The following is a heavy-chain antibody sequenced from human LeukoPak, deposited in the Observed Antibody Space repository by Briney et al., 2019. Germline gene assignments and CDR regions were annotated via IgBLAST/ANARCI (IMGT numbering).Heavy chain of an antibody. V-gene: IGHV3-30*18. CDR3: AKSATDAFDI. CDR1: GFTFSSYG. Sequence: PGGSLRLSCAAYGFTFSSYGMHWVRQAPGKGLEWVAVISYDGSNKYYADSVEGRFTISRDNSKNTLYLQMNSLRAEDTAVYYCAKSATDAFDIWGQGTMVTVSS. J-gene: IGHJ3*02. CDR2: ISYDGSNK. D-gene: IGHD1-26*01.